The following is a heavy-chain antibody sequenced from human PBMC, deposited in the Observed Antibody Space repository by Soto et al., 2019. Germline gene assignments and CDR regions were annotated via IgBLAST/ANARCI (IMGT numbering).Heavy chain of an antibody. J-gene: IGHJ4*02. Sequence: GASVKVSCKDSGGLFSGFAISWVRQAPGQGLEWMGGIIPVFGTTNYAQKFQGGVTITADESTNTAYMELSSLTSDDTAMYYCARGGGPYVWFNEFWGQGTQVTVSS. V-gene: IGHV1-69*13. CDR2: IIPVFGTT. CDR1: GGLFSGFA. CDR3: ARGGGPYVWFNEF. D-gene: IGHD3-16*01.